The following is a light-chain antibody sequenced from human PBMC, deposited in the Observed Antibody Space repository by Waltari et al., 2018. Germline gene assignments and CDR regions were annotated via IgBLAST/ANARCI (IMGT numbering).Light chain of an antibody. CDR3: MIWHSSAPV. Sequence: QAVLTQPSSLSASPGASARLTRTLRSGLNVCTYRIYWYQQKPRSPPQYLLRYKSDSDKQQGSGVPSRFSGSKDASANAGILLISGLQSEDEADYYCMIWHSSAPVFGGGTKLTVL. CDR1: SGLNVCTYR. CDR2: YKSDSDK. J-gene: IGLJ3*02. V-gene: IGLV5-45*03.